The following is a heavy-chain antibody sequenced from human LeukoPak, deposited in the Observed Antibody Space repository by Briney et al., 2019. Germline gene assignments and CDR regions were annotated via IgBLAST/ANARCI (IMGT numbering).Heavy chain of an antibody. CDR2: ISHSGST. V-gene: IGHV4-34*01. J-gene: IGHJ4*02. D-gene: IGHD3-22*01. CDR1: GGSFSGYY. CDR3: ARRYSSGYYYLGY. Sequence: SETLSLTCAVYGGSFSGYYWSWIRQPPGKGLEWIGEISHSGSTNYNPSLKSRVTISVDTSKNQFSLKLSSVTAADTAVHYCARRYSSGYYYLGYWGQGTLVTVSS.